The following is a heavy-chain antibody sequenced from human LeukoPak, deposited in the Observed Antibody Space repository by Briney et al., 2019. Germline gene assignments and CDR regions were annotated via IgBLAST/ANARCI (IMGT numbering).Heavy chain of an antibody. V-gene: IGHV3-23*01. Sequence: GGSLRLSCAASGFTFSSDAMSWVRQAPGKGLEWVSAISGSGGSTYYADSVKGRFTISRYNSKNTLYLQMNSLRAEDTAVSYCAKVIIGTYGDYVGFDYWGQGTLVTVSS. CDR1: GFTFSSDA. D-gene: IGHD4-17*01. CDR2: ISGSGGST. CDR3: AKVIIGTYGDYVGFDY. J-gene: IGHJ4*02.